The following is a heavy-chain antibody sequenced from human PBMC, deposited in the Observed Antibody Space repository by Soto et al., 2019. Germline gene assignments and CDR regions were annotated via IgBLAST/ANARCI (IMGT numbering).Heavy chain of an antibody. CDR1: GDSVLSNSAA. CDR3: ARDLPLKAARPDAFDI. J-gene: IGHJ3*02. D-gene: IGHD6-6*01. V-gene: IGHV6-1*01. CDR2: TYYRSKWYN. Sequence: SQALSLTCAISGDSVLSNSAAWNWIRQSTSRGLEWLGRTYYRSKWYNDYAVSVKSRITINPDTSKNQFSLQLNSVTPEDTAVYYCARDLPLKAARPDAFDIWGQGTMVTVSS.